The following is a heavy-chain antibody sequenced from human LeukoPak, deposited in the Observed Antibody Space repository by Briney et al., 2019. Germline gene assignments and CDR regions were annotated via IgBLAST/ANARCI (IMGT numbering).Heavy chain of an antibody. CDR2: IYTSGSS. J-gene: IGHJ6*03. Sequence: SETLSLTCTVSGGSISSCSYYWSWIRQPAGQGLVWSGRIYTSGSSNSNPFLKSGVILSVETSKTQLSLKLSSVTAADTAVYYCARVVGYCSGGSCYYYYYYMDVWGKGTTVTVSS. V-gene: IGHV4-61*02. CDR3: ARVVGYCSGGSCYYYYYYMDV. CDR1: GGSISSCSYY. D-gene: IGHD2-15*01.